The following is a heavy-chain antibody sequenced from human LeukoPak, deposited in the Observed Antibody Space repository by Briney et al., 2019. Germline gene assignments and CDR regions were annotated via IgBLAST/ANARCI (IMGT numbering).Heavy chain of an antibody. J-gene: IGHJ4*02. CDR2: IYYSGST. Sequence: PSETLSLTCTVSGGSLNSYYWSWIRQPPGKGLEWIGYIYYSGSTNYNPSLKSRVTISVDTSKNQISLRLSSLTAADTAMYYCARGRYSSSYPYFDYWGQGTLVTVSS. CDR3: ARGRYSSSYPYFDY. D-gene: IGHD6-13*01. CDR1: GGSLNSYY. V-gene: IGHV4-59*01.